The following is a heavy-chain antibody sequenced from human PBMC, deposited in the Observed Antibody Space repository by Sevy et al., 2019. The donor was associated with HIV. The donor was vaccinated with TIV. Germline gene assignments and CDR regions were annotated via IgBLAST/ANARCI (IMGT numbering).Heavy chain of an antibody. J-gene: IGHJ4*02. CDR1: GFTFGDYA. CDR2: LKSKAYGGTL. Sequence: GGSLRLSCTTSGFTFGDYAMSWVRQAPGKGLEWVAFLKSKAYGGTLDYTVSVKGRFTISRDDSKSIAHLQMNDLKTEDTAIYYCTHWKGAQSIFDYWDQGALVTVSS. D-gene: IGHD1-1*01. V-gene: IGHV3-49*04. CDR3: THWKGAQSIFDY.